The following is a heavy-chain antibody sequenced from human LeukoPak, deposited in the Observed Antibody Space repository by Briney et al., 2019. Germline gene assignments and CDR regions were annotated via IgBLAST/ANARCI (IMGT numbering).Heavy chain of an antibody. CDR1: EYTFTHYY. Sequence: ASVKVSCKASEYTFTHYYIHWVRQAPGQGLEWMGWINCKRGGTNYAHKFQGRISMTKDSPIRTVYMDLSRLRSEDTAIDYCARMSLTYYETWDAFDIWGQGTMVTVSS. V-gene: IGHV1-2*07. CDR3: ARMSLTYYETWDAFDI. D-gene: IGHD3-22*01. CDR2: INCKRGGT. J-gene: IGHJ3*02.